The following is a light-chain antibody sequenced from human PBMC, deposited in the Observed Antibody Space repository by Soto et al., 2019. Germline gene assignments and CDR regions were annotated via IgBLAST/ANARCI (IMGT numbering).Light chain of an antibody. J-gene: IGKJ1*01. CDR3: QQYNNWPRT. Sequence: EIVMTQSPATLSVSPGERATLSCRASQSVSSNLAWYQQKPGQAPRLLIYGASTRATGIPARFSGSGSGTEFTLTISRLQSEDFAVYYCQQYNNWPRTFGQETKVEIK. V-gene: IGKV3-15*01. CDR1: QSVSSN. CDR2: GAS.